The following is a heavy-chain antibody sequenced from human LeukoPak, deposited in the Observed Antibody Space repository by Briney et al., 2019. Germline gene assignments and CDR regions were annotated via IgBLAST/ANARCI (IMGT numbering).Heavy chain of an antibody. CDR2: IYYSGST. D-gene: IGHD6-19*01. CDR1: DVSVSSDTYY. CDR3: ARAPGQWKAFDI. Sequence: SSEALSLTCTVSDVSVSSDTYYWSWIRQHPGKGLEWIGYIYYSGSTYYNPSLKSRVAISVDTSKNQFSLKLNSVTAADTAVYYCARAPGQWKAFDIWGQGTVVTVSS. V-gene: IGHV4-31*03. J-gene: IGHJ3*02.